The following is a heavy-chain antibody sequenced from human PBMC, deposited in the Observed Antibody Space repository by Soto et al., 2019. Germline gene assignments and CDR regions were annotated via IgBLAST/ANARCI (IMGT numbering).Heavy chain of an antibody. Sequence: SVKVSCKASGGTFSSYAISWVRQAPGQGLEWMGGINPIFGTPHYAQKYQGRVTITADTFTNTAYMELTRLTSDDTAVYFCAREGRHVDYWGQG. J-gene: IGHJ4*02. CDR3: AREGRHVDY. CDR2: INPIFGTP. CDR1: GGTFSSYA. V-gene: IGHV1-69*06.